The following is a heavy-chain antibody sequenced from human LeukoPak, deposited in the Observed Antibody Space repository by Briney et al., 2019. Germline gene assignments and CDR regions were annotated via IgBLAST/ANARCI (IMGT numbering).Heavy chain of an antibody. V-gene: IGHV3-23*01. CDR3: ARVRFADAFDI. D-gene: IGHD3-10*01. CDR1: GFTLSNYA. CDR2: ISGSGAST. J-gene: IGHJ3*02. Sequence: GGCLTLSRPASGFTLSNYAMSWVRPPPARGLEWVSAISGSGASTYYADSVKGRFTISRHNSKNTRYLQMNSLRAEDTAVYYCARVRFADAFDIWGQGTMVTVSS.